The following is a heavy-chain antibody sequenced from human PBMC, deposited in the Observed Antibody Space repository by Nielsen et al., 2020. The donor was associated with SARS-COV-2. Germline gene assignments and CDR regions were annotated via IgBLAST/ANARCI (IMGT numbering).Heavy chain of an antibody. V-gene: IGHV4-39*07. Sequence: GSLRLSCTVSGGSISSSSYYWGWIRQPPGKGLEWIGSIYYSGSTYYNPSLKSRVTISVDTSKNQFSLKLSSVTAADTAVYYCARVRGYSYDLDYWGQGTLVTVSS. D-gene: IGHD5-18*01. CDR1: GGSISSSSYY. CDR3: ARVRGYSYDLDY. J-gene: IGHJ4*02. CDR2: IYYSGST.